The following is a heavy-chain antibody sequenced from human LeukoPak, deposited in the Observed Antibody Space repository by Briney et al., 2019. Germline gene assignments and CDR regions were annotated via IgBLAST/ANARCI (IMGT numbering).Heavy chain of an antibody. V-gene: IGHV1-8*03. CDR1: GYTFTSYD. Sequence: ASVKVSCKASGYTFTSYDINWVRQATGQGLEWIGWMNPNSGDTGYAQKFQGRVTITRNTSISTAYMELSSLRSEDTAVYYCARGGGYSGYDYAFDIWGQGTMVTVSS. D-gene: IGHD5-12*01. CDR2: MNPNSGDT. J-gene: IGHJ3*02. CDR3: ARGGGYSGYDYAFDI.